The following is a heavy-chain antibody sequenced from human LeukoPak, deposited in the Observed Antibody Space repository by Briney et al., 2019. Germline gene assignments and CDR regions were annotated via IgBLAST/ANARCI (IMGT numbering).Heavy chain of an antibody. Sequence: SETLSLTCTVPGGSISSSRYYWGWIRQPPGKGLEWIGSIYYSGSIYYNPSLRSRVTISVDTSRNQFSPKLSSVTAADTAVYYCATPYSGGYHGLDIWGQGTMITVSS. V-gene: IGHV4-39*01. D-gene: IGHD1-26*01. CDR3: ATPYSGGYHGLDI. J-gene: IGHJ3*02. CDR1: GGSISSSRYY. CDR2: IYYSGSI.